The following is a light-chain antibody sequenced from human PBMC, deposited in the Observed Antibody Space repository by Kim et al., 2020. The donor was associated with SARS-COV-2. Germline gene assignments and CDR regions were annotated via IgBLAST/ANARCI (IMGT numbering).Light chain of an antibody. CDR1: RLGNKY. J-gene: IGLJ2*01. V-gene: IGLV3-1*01. CDR2: QDT. Sequence: SVSPGQTASITCSGDRLGNKYVSWYQQKPGQSPVRVIHQDTKRPSGIPERLSGSNSGDTATLTISETQAVDEADYYCQAWDNYIVIFGGGTQLTVL. CDR3: QAWDNYIVI.